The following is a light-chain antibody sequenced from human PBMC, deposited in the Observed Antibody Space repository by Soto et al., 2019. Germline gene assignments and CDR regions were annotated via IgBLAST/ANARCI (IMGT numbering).Light chain of an antibody. Sequence: QSALTQPPSASGSPGQSVTISCAGTSSDVGGYNYVSWYQPYPGKVPKLMIYEVSEPPSGVPDRFSGSKSGNTAFLTVSGLQAEDEADDYCLSYADTAYVFGTGTKVTVL. CDR1: SSDVGGYNY. J-gene: IGLJ1*01. V-gene: IGLV2-8*01. CDR2: EVS. CDR3: LSYADTAYV.